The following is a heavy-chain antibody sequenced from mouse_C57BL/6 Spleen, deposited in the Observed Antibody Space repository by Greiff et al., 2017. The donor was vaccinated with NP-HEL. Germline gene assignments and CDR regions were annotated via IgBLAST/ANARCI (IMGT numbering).Heavy chain of an antibody. V-gene: IGHV14-2*01. D-gene: IGHD2-1*01. CDR3: ARGDYGNYGDAY. CDR1: GFTIKDYY. Sequence: EVQVVESGAELVKPGASVKLSCTASGFTIKDYYMHWVKQRTEQGLEWIGRIDPEDGDTKYAPKFQGKATITADTSSNTAYLQLSSLTSEDTAVYYCARGDYGNYGDAYWGQGTLVTVSA. J-gene: IGHJ3*01. CDR2: IDPEDGDT.